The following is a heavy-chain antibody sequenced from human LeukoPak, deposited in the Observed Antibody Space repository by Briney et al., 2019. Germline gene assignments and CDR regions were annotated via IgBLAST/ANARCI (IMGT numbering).Heavy chain of an antibody. J-gene: IGHJ4*02. V-gene: IGHV3-48*03. Sequence: GGSLRLSCAASGFTFSSYEMNWVRQAPGKGLEWVSYISSSGSTIYYADSVKGRFTISRDNAKNSLYLQMNSLRAEDTAVYYCAREPLIVGAPRALDYWGQGTLVTVSS. CDR2: ISSSGSTI. CDR3: AREPLIVGAPRALDY. D-gene: IGHD1-26*01. CDR1: GFTFSSYE.